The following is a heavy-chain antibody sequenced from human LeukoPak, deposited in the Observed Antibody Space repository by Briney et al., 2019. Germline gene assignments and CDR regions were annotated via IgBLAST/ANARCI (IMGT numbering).Heavy chain of an antibody. V-gene: IGHV3-30*18. D-gene: IGHD2-15*01. CDR3: AKDRYIVVVDSGMDV. CDR2: ISYDGSNK. Sequence: GGSLRLSCAASGFTFSSYGMHWVRQAPGKGLEWVAVISYDGSNKYYADSVKGRFTISRDNSKNTLYLQMNSLRAEDTAVYYCAKDRYIVVVDSGMDVWGQGTLVTVSS. J-gene: IGHJ6*02. CDR1: GFTFSSYG.